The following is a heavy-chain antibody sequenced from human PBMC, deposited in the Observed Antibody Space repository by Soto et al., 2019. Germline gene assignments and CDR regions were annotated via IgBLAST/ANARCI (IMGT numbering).Heavy chain of an antibody. D-gene: IGHD1-1*01. CDR3: AKGRGQNWNFDY. Sequence: EVQLLESGGGSVQPGGSLRLSCAASGCTFSSYAMHWVRRPPAKGLEWVSSISGSGGTAYYADSVKGRFSISLDRLVNTLYLQMNSLRAEDTAVYYCAKGRGQNWNFDYWGQGTLVTVSP. V-gene: IGHV3-23*01. J-gene: IGHJ4*02. CDR1: GCTFSSYA. CDR2: ISGSGGTA.